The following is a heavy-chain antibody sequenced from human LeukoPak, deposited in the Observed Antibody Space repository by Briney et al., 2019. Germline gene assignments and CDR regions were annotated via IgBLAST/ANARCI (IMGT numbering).Heavy chain of an antibody. V-gene: IGHV4-59*01. CDR3: ARSGYSSSWYGGHWFDP. CDR1: GGSFSGYY. D-gene: IGHD6-13*01. CDR2: IYYSGST. Sequence: SETLSLTCAVYGGSFSGYYWSWIRQPPGKGLEWIGYIYYSGSTNYNPSLKSRVTISVDTSKNQFSLKLSSVTAADTAVYYCARSGYSSSWYGGHWFDPWGQGTLVTVSS. J-gene: IGHJ5*02.